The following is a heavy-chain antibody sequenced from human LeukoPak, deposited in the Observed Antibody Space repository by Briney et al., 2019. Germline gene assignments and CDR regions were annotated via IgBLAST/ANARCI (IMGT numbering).Heavy chain of an antibody. V-gene: IGHV4-28*06. CDR2: TYYSGNS. CDR3: ARIFLGYSSGWYFDY. CDR1: GYSISSTNW. Sequence: SETLSLTCAVSGYSISSTNWWGWIRQPPGKGLEWIGYTYYSGNSNYNPSLKSRVTMSVDTSKNQFSLNLSSVTALDTAVYYCARIFLGYSSGWYFDYWGQGTLVTVSS. D-gene: IGHD6-19*01. J-gene: IGHJ4*02.